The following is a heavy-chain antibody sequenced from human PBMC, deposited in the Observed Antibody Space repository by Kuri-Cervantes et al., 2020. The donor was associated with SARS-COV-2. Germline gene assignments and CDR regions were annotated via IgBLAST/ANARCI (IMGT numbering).Heavy chain of an antibody. Sequence: ASVKVSCKASGGTFSSYAISWVRQAPGQGLEWMGIINPSGGSTSYAQKFQGRVTMTRDTSTSTVYMELSSLRSEDTAVYYCARGPTGDAFDIWGQGTMVTVSS. J-gene: IGHJ3*02. D-gene: IGHD1-1*01. V-gene: IGHV1-46*01. CDR3: ARGPTGDAFDI. CDR2: INPSGGST. CDR1: GGTFSSYA.